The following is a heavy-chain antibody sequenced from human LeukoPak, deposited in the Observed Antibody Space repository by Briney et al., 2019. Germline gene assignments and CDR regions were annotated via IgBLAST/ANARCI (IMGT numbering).Heavy chain of an antibody. V-gene: IGHV4-39*07. CDR1: GGSISSSSYY. CDR2: IYYSGST. Sequence: PSETLSLTCTVSGGSISSSSYYWGWIRQPPGKGLEWIGSIYYSGSTNYNPSLKSRVTISVDTSKNQFSLKLSSVTAADTAVYYCARDHQPGVLDYWGQGTLVTVSS. J-gene: IGHJ4*02. CDR3: ARDHQPGVLDY. D-gene: IGHD2-2*01.